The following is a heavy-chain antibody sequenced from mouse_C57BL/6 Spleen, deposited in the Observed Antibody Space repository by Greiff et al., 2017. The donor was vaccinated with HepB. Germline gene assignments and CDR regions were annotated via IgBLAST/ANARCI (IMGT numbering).Heavy chain of an antibody. V-gene: IGHV14-2*01. Sequence: VQLQQSGAELVKPGASVKLSCTASGFNINDYYMHWVKQRTEQGLEWIGRIDPEDGETKYAPKFQGKATITADTSSNTAYLQLSSLTSEDAAVYYCARGGYTDWFAYWGQGTLVTVSA. CDR1: GFNINDYY. CDR2: IDPEDGET. J-gene: IGHJ3*01. D-gene: IGHD2-2*01. CDR3: ARGGYTDWFAY.